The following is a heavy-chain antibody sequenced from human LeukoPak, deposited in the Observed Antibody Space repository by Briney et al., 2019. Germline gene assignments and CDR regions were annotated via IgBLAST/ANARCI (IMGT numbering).Heavy chain of an antibody. J-gene: IGHJ3*02. CDR1: GYTFTSYA. V-gene: IGHV1-3*01. CDR2: INAGNGNT. Sequence: WASAKVSCKASGYTFTSYAMHWVRQAPGQRLEWMGWINAGNGNTKYSQKFQGRVTITRDTSASTAYMELSSLRSEDTAVYYCARRLLSMSGGAFDIWGQGTMVTVSS. CDR3: ARRLLSMSGGAFDI. D-gene: IGHD2-21*02.